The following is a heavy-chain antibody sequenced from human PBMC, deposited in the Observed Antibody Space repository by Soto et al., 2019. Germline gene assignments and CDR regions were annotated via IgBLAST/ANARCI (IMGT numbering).Heavy chain of an antibody. CDR3: ATRSRYYSASSGYRYDAFGI. Sequence: SETLSLTCTVSGGSISSSSYYWGWIRQPPGKGLEWIGSIYYSGSTYYNPSLKSRVTISVDSSKNHFPLKRCSVSAADTALSSSATRSRYYSASSGYRYDAFGIWGQGKMVSASS. D-gene: IGHD3-22*01. CDR2: IYYSGST. CDR1: GGSISSSSYY. V-gene: IGHV4-39*01. J-gene: IGHJ3*02.